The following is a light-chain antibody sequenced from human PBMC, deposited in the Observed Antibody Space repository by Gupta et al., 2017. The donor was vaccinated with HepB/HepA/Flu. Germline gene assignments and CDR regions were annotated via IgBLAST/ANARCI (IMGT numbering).Light chain of an antibody. CDR1: QSVRDSQ. CDR2: GVS. Sequence: VLTQSPGTLPLSSGERATLPCSTSQSVRDSQLIWHQHKPGQAPRLLIYGVSTRATGVPDRVSGSGSGTDFTLTISRLEPEDFAVYYCQQYDSSTWTFGPGTKVEIK. V-gene: IGKV3-20*01. J-gene: IGKJ1*01. CDR3: QQYDSSTWT.